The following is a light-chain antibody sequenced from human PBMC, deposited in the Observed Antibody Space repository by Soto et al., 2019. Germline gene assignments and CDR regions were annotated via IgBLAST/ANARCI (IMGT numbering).Light chain of an antibody. J-gene: IGKJ3*01. V-gene: IGKV1-27*01. CDR2: AAS. Sequence: DIQMTQSPSSLSASVGDRVTITYRASQGISNSLAWYQHRPGKVPALLIYAASTLHSGVPSRFSGSGSGTDFTLTISSLQPEDVATYYCQEYYSPPFTFGPGTKVNFK. CDR1: QGISNS. CDR3: QEYYSPPFT.